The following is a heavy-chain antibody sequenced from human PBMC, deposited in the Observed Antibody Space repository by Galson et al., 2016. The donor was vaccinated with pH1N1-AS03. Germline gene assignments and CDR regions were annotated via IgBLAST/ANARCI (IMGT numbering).Heavy chain of an antibody. CDR3: ARGGGFLVDY. CDR2: IHKDGSEK. D-gene: IGHD4-23*01. CDR1: GFSFSESW. Sequence: SLRLSCAASGFSFSESWMNWVRQAPGKGLEWVAIIHKDGSEKHYLDSVKGRFTISRDNAKNSIYLQMDTLRPEDTAFYYCARGGGFLVDYWVQRTLVTVDS. J-gene: IGHJ4*02. V-gene: IGHV3-7*03.